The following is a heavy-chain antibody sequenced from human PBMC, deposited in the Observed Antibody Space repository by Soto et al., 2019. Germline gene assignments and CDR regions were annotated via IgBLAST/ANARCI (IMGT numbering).Heavy chain of an antibody. V-gene: IGHV4-31*03. CDR2: RYYSEST. CDR1: GGSITTGGYY. Sequence: SETLSLTCTVSGGSITTGGYYWSWIRQLPGKGLEWIGHRYYSESTYYNPSLKSRVSISLDTSKNQFSLKLSFVTAADTAMYYCARTKCSGGSCYSWSLDSWGQGTPVTVSS. CDR3: ARTKCSGGSCYSWSLDS. J-gene: IGHJ4*02. D-gene: IGHD2-15*01.